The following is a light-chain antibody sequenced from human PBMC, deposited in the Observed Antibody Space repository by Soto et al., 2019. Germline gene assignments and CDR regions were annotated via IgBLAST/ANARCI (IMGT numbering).Light chain of an antibody. Sequence: QSALTQPASVSGSPGQSITISCTGTSSDVGSYNYVSWYQQHPGKAPKLMIYDVSYRPSGVSNRFSGSKSGNTASLTISGLQAEDEADYYCCSYISSNTPVVFGGGTKL. J-gene: IGLJ2*01. V-gene: IGLV2-14*03. CDR1: SSDVGSYNY. CDR2: DVS. CDR3: CSYISSNTPVV.